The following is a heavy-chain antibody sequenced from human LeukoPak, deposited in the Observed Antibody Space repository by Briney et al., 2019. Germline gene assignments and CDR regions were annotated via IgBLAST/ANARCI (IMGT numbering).Heavy chain of an antibody. CDR1: GFTFSSYG. V-gene: IGHV3-30*02. CDR2: IRYDGSNK. D-gene: IGHD3-22*01. CDR3: AKGYYDSSGYYSGN. Sequence: GGSLRLSCAASGFTFSSYGMHWVRQAPGKGLEWVAFIRYDGSNKYYADSVKGRFTISRDNSKNTLYLQMNSLRAEDTAVYYCAKGYYDSSGYYSGNWGQGTLVTVSS. J-gene: IGHJ4*02.